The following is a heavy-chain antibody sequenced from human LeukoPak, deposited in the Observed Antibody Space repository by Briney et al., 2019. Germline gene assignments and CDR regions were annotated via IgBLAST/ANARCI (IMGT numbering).Heavy chain of an antibody. Sequence: ASVKISCKVSGYTFTDYYMHWVRQAPGQGLEWMGRINPNSGGTNYAQKFQGRVTMTRDTSISTAYMELSRLRSDDTAVYYCAIVGYCSSTSCYAVGDYYYYYYMDVWGKGTTVTVSS. J-gene: IGHJ6*03. CDR1: GYTFTDYY. CDR3: AIVGYCSSTSCYAVGDYYYYYYMDV. D-gene: IGHD2-2*01. V-gene: IGHV1-2*06. CDR2: INPNSGGT.